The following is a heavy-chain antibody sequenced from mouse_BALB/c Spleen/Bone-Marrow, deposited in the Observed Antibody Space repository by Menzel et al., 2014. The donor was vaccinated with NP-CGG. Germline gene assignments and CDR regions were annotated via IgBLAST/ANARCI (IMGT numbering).Heavy chain of an antibody. CDR1: GSSLISYG. Sequence: VKLMESGPGLVAPSQSLSITCTVSGSSLISYGVHWVRQPPGKGLEWLGVIWAGGSTNYNSALMSRLSISKDNSKSQVFLKMNSLQTDDTAMYYCARSSSPYYYAVDYWGQGTSVTVSS. CDR2: IWAGGST. J-gene: IGHJ4*01. CDR3: ARSSSPYYYAVDY. D-gene: IGHD1-1*01. V-gene: IGHV2-9*02.